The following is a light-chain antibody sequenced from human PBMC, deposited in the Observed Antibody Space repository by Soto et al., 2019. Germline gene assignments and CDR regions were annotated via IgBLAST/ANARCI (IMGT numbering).Light chain of an antibody. CDR3: CSYAGSGTFG. CDR2: EVS. Sequence: QSALTQPASVSGSPGQSITISCTGTSSDVGSYNLVSWYQQHPGKAPKLMIYEVSKRPSGVSNRFSGSKSGNTASLTISGLQAEDEADYYCCSYAGSGTFGFGGGTQLTVL. J-gene: IGLJ3*02. CDR1: SSDVGSYNL. V-gene: IGLV2-23*02.